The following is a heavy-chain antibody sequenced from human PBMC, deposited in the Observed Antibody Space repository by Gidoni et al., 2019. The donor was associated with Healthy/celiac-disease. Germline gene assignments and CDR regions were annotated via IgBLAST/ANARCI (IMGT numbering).Heavy chain of an antibody. CDR1: GFTFSSYS. V-gene: IGHV3-23*01. CDR3: AKEEGELDY. Sequence: EVQLLESGGGLVQPGGSLRLSCAASGFTFSSYSMRWVRQAPGKGLGCVSDISGSGGSRYYADSVKGRCTISRDKSKNTLYLQMNSLRAEDTAVYYCAKEEGELDYWGQGTLVTVSS. J-gene: IGHJ4*02. CDR2: ISGSGGSR.